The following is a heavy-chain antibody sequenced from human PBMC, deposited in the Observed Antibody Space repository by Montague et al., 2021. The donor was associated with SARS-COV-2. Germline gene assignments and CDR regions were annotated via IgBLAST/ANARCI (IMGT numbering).Heavy chain of an antibody. D-gene: IGHD3-3*01. J-gene: IGHJ4*02. V-gene: IGHV4-34*01. CDR2: INHSGST. CDR3: ARGSSFVTIFGVVITDTLFDY. CDR1: GGSFSGYY. Sequence: SETLSLTCAVYGGSFSGYYWSWIRQPPGKGLEWIGEINHSGSTNYNPSLKSRVTISVDTSKNQFSLKLSSVTAADTAVYYCARGSSFVTIFGVVITDTLFDYWGQGTLVTVSS.